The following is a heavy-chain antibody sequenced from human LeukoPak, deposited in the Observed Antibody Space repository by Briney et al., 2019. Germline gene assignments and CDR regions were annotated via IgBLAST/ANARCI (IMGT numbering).Heavy chain of an antibody. CDR1: GVSISTSSDN. D-gene: IGHD2-21*02. CDR2: IYYSGST. J-gene: IGHJ4*02. V-gene: IGHV4-39*07. Sequence: SETLSLTCTVSGVSISTSSDNWGWVRQPPGKGLEWIGSIYYSGSTYYNPSLKSRVTISIDTSKNQFSPKLSSVTAADTAVYYCAKLVTAIVHYWGQGTLATVSS. CDR3: AKLVTAIVHY.